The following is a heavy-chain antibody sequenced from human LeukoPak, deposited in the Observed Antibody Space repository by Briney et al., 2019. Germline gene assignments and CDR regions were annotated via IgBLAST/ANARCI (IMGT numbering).Heavy chain of an antibody. CDR1: GYTFTRYY. CDR2: INPNSGGT. V-gene: IGHV1-2*02. Sequence: GASVKVSCKASGYTFTRYYMHWVRQAPGQGLEWMGWINPNSGGTNYAQKLQGRVTMTRDTSISTAYMELSRLRSDDTAVYYCARYGDYDNGMDVWGQGTTVTVSS. J-gene: IGHJ6*02. CDR3: ARYGDYDNGMDV. D-gene: IGHD4-17*01.